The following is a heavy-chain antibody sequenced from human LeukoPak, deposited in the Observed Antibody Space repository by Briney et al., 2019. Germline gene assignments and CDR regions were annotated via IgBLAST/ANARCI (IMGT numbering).Heavy chain of an antibody. CDR3: AKVGAVRYYYYYMDV. V-gene: IGHV3-30*18. Sequence: GGSLRLSCAASGFTFSSYGMHWVRQAPGKGLEWVAVISYDGSNKYYADSVKGRFTISRDNSKNTLYLQMNSLRAEDMALYYCAKVGAVRYYYYYMDVWGKGTPVTVSS. CDR2: ISYDGSNK. J-gene: IGHJ6*03. CDR1: GFTFSSYG. D-gene: IGHD1-1*01.